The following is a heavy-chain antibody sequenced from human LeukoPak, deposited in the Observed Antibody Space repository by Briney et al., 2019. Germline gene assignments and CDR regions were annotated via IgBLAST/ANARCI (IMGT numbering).Heavy chain of an antibody. CDR2: IYSGGST. Sequence: PGGSLRLSCAASGFTVSSNYMSWVRQAPGKGLEWVSVIYSGGSTYYADSVKGRFTISRDNSKNTLYLKMHSLRAEDTAVYYCASPSSGQSFDIWGQGTMVTVSS. J-gene: IGHJ3*02. V-gene: IGHV3-53*01. CDR1: GFTVSSNY. CDR3: ASPSSGQSFDI. D-gene: IGHD6-19*01.